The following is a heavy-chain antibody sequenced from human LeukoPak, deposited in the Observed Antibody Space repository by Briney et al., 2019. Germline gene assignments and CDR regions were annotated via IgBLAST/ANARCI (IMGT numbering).Heavy chain of an antibody. V-gene: IGHV4-31*03. CDR3: ARGGYDSSGSSVYYFDY. J-gene: IGHJ4*02. CDR1: VDSINSGGYY. D-gene: IGHD3-22*01. CDR2: IYYSGTT. Sequence: PSETLSLTCTVSVDSINSGGYYRTCIRQHPGKGLECIGYIYYSGTTYCNPSLKSRVTISVDTSKNQFSLNLSSLTAADTAVYYCARGGYDSSGSSVYYFDYWGQGTLVTVSS.